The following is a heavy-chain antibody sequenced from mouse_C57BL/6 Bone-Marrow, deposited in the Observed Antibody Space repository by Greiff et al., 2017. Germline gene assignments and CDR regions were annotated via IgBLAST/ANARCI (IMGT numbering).Heavy chain of an antibody. CDR2: IDPNSGGT. CDR3: SHGNYFFWYFAV. Sequence: VQLQQSGAELVKPGASVKLSCKASGYTFTSYWMHWVKQRPGRGLEWIGRIDPNSGGTKYNEKFKSKATLTVDKPTSTAYMQLSSLTSEDSAVYSWSHGNYFFWYFAVWGTGTTVTVSS. J-gene: IGHJ1*03. CDR1: GYTFTSYW. D-gene: IGHD2-1*01. V-gene: IGHV1-72*01.